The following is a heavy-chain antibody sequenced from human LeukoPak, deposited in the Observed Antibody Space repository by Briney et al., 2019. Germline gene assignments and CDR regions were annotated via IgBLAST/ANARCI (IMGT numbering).Heavy chain of an antibody. V-gene: IGHV1-46*01. CDR2: INPSSGST. D-gene: IGHD1-14*01. J-gene: IGHJ3*02. Sequence: GASVKVSCKASGYTYTSFYIHCVRHAPGQGLEWMGIINPSSGSTTYAQKFQGRVTMTRDMSTSTVYMELSSLRSEDTAVYYCARDLNPKTTGMRAFDIWGQGTMVTVSS. CDR3: ARDLNPKTTGMRAFDI. CDR1: GYTYTSFY.